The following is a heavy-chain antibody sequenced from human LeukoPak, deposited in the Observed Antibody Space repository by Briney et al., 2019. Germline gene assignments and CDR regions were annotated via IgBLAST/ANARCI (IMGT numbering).Heavy chain of an antibody. CDR2: INPNSGGT. J-gene: IGHJ5*02. CDR3: ARSYVYSQQLVYNWFDP. D-gene: IGHD6-13*01. CDR1: GYTFTGYY. V-gene: IGHV1-2*02. Sequence: GASVTVSCKASGYTFTGYYMHWVRQAPGQGLEWMGWINPNSGGTNYAQKFQGRVTMTRDTSISTAYMELSRLRSDDTAVYYCARSYVYSQQLVYNWFDPWGQGTLVTVSS.